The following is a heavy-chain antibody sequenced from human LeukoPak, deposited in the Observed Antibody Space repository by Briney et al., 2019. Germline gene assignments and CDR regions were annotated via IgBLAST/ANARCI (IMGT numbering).Heavy chain of an antibody. CDR2: ISGSGSNT. J-gene: IGHJ4*02. CDR3: ARFIAAPYYFDY. D-gene: IGHD6-13*01. V-gene: IGHV3-23*01. Sequence: GGSLRLSCAASGFNFRNYGISWVRQAPGKGLEWVSGISGSGSNTYYADSVKGRFTTSRDSSKSTVYLQMNSLRAEDTAVYYCARFIAAPYYFDYWGRGTLVTVSS. CDR1: GFNFRNYG.